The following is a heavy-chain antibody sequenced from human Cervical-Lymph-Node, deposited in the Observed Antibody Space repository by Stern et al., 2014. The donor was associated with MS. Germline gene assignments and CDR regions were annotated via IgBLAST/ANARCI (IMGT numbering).Heavy chain of an antibody. CDR1: GYSFTGNY. J-gene: IGHJ4*02. Sequence: QVQLGQSGAEVKKPGASVKVSCKAAGYSFTGNYIHWLRQAPGQGLEWMGRTNPNSGDSNYALKFQGRVTMPRDTSISTAYMNLNRLGIDDTAVYYCARERGRAGPAMADYWGQGTLVTVSS. V-gene: IGHV1-2*06. CDR3: ARERGRAGPAMADY. CDR2: TNPNSGDS. D-gene: IGHD5-18*01.